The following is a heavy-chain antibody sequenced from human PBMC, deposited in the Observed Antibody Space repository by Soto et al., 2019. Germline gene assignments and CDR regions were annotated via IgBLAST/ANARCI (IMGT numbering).Heavy chain of an antibody. D-gene: IGHD5-12*01. CDR1: GGSINNYY. V-gene: IGHV4-59*08. J-gene: IGHJ4*02. CDR2: IHYSGST. CDR3: ARHKRQDGYNYYFDH. Sequence: SDTLSLTCSVSGGSINNYYWSWIRQPPGKGLEWIGYIHYSGSTKYNPSLKSRVSMSVDTSENQFSLKLSSVTAADTAVYYCARHKRQDGYNYYFDHWGQGALVTVSS.